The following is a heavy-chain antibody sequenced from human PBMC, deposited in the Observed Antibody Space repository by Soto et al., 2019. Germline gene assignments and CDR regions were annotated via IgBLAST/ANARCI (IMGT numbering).Heavy chain of an antibody. CDR3: ARSRGADFVS. J-gene: IGHJ4*02. Sequence: QPGGSLRLSCSASGFTFSSYDMHWVRQATGKGLEWVSAIGPAGDTYYPGSVKGRFTISRENAKNSLYLQMNSLRAGDTAVYYCARSRGADFVSWGQGSLFTVSS. CDR2: IGPAGDT. CDR1: GFTFSSYD. V-gene: IGHV3-13*04. D-gene: IGHD3-10*01.